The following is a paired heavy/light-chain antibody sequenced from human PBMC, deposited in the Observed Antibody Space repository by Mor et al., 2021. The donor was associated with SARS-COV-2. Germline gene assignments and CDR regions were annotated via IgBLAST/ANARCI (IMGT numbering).Light chain of an antibody. Sequence: QSALTQPPSVSGSPGQSVTISCTGTSSDVGSYNRVSWYQQPPGTAPKLMIYEVSNRPSGVPDRFSGSKSGNTASLTISGLQAEDEADYYCSSYTSTSTLVFGGGTKLTVL. V-gene: IGLV2-18*02. J-gene: IGLJ3*02. CDR2: EVS. CDR3: SSYTSTSTLV. CDR1: SSDVGSYNR.
Heavy chain of an antibody. D-gene: IGHD3-22*01. V-gene: IGHV5-51*03. Sequence: EVQLVQSGEEVKKPGESLKISCKGSGYSFTSYWIGWVRQMPGKGLEWMGNVYPGDSDTRYSPSFQGQVTISADKSISTAYLQWSSLRASDTAMYYCARRPDSSGSYSYRMDVWGQGTTVTVSS. J-gene: IGHJ6*02. CDR2: VYPGDSDT. CDR1: GYSFTSYW. CDR3: ARRPDSSGSYSYRMDV.